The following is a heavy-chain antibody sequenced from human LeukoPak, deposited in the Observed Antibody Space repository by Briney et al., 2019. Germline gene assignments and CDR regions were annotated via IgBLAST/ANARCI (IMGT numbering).Heavy chain of an antibody. CDR2: ISAYNGNT. J-gene: IGHJ6*02. V-gene: IGHV1-18*01. D-gene: IGHD2-2*02. Sequence: ASVKVSCKASGYTFTSYGISWVRQAPGQGLEWMGWISAYNGNTNYGQKLQGRVTMTTDTSTSTAYMELRSLRSDDTAVYYCARDTPGYCSSTSCYTELTYYYYYYGMDVWGQGTTVTVSS. CDR1: GYTFTSYG. CDR3: ARDTPGYCSSTSCYTELTYYYYYYGMDV.